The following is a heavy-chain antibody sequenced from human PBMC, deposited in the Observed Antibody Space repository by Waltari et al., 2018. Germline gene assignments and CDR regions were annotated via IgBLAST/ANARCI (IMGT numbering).Heavy chain of an antibody. CDR2: IYHSGSN. Sequence: QVQLQESGPGLVKPSGTLSLTCAVSGGSISSSNWWSWVRQPPGKGLEWIGEIYHSGSNNYNPSLKSRVTISVDKSKNQFSLKLSSVTAADTAVYYCARDQWDSSATSGGWFDPWGQGTLVTVSS. D-gene: IGHD3-22*01. CDR3: ARDQWDSSATSGGWFDP. CDR1: GGSISSSNW. V-gene: IGHV4-4*02. J-gene: IGHJ5*02.